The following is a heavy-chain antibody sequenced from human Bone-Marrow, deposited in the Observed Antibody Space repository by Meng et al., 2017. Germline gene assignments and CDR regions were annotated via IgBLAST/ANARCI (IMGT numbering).Heavy chain of an antibody. CDR2: IYTSGST. Sequence: GSLRLSCTVSGGSIISYYWTWIRQLAGKGLEWIGRIYTSGSTNYNPSLKSRVTMSVDTSKNQFSLKLSSVTAADTAVYYCARGGSDRYSSSWYKLPGGYYYGMDVWGQGTTVTVSS. D-gene: IGHD6-13*01. CDR1: GGSIISYY. J-gene: IGHJ6*02. V-gene: IGHV4-4*07. CDR3: ARGGSDRYSSSWYKLPGGYYYGMDV.